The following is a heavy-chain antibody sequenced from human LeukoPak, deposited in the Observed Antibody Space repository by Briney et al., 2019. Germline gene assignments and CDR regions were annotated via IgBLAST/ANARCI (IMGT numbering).Heavy chain of an antibody. Sequence: PSETLSLTCTVSGDSIRGYYWSWIRQSPGKGLEWIGYIYYSGISKYNPSLKSRVTISLDTSKNQLSLKLNSLTAADTAVYYCARDGSVWYGWFEPSGQGTLVTVSS. CDR3: ARDGSVWYGWFEP. J-gene: IGHJ5*02. CDR2: IYYSGIS. D-gene: IGHD6-13*01. V-gene: IGHV4-59*13. CDR1: GDSIRGYY.